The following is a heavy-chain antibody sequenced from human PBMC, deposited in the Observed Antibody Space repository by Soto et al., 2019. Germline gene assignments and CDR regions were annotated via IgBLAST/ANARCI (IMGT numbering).Heavy chain of an antibody. J-gene: IGHJ6*02. Sequence: SETLSLTCTVSGGSVSSGNYYWSWIRQPPGKGLEWIGYIYYSGSTNYNPSLKSRVTISVDTSKNQFSLKLSSVTAADTAMYYCARDHLGPGSSWSHSYYYGMDVWGQGTTVTVSS. D-gene: IGHD6-13*01. CDR2: IYYSGST. V-gene: IGHV4-61*01. CDR1: GGSVSSGNYY. CDR3: ARDHLGPGSSWSHSYYYGMDV.